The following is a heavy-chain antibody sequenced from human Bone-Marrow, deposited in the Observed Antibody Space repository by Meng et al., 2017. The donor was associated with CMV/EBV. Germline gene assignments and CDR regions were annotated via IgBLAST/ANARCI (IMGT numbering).Heavy chain of an antibody. CDR1: GYTLRNYD. D-gene: IGHD1-26*01. J-gene: IGHJ4*02. CDR2: MNPRSGDT. Sequence: ASVKVSCKASGYTLRNYDINWVRQATGQGLEWVGWMNPRSGDTGYAQKFQGRVTMALDPSINTAYMELSSLRSDDTAVYYCARGLAGADDWGQGTLVTVSS. CDR3: ARGLAGADD. V-gene: IGHV1-8*01.